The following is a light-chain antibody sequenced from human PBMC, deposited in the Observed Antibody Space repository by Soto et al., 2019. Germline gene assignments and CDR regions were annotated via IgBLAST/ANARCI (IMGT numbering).Light chain of an antibody. Sequence: DIVLTQSPATLSLSPGNRVTLSCRANERISRSLAWYQQKPGQPPKLLIYWASTRESGVPDRFSGSGSGTDFTLTISSLQAEDVAVYYCQQYYSTPLTFGGGTKVDIK. CDR1: ERISRS. CDR3: QQYYSTPLT. CDR2: WAS. J-gene: IGKJ4*01. V-gene: IGKV4-1*01.